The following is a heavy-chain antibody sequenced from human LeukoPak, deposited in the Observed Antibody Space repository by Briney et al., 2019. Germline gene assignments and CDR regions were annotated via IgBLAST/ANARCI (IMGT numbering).Heavy chain of an antibody. Sequence: SETLSLTCAVYGGSFSGYYWSWIRQPPGKGLEWIGEINHSGSTNYNPSLKSRVTISVDTSKNQFSLKLSSVTAADTAVYYCARHTYDSSGYYDRPTYFDYWGQGTLVTVSS. J-gene: IGHJ4*02. CDR2: INHSGST. CDR3: ARHTYDSSGYYDRPTYFDY. V-gene: IGHV4-34*01. CDR1: GGSFSGYY. D-gene: IGHD3-22*01.